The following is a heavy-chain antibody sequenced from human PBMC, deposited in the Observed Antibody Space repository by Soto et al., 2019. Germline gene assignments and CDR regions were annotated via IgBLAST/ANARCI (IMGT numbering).Heavy chain of an antibody. CDR2: IDTSGSST. D-gene: IGHD6-13*01. V-gene: IGHV3-74*01. Sequence: PGGSLRLSCEASGFIFTNFWMHWVRQVPGEGLVWVSRIDTSGSSTSYADSVKGRFTISRDNAKNTVSLQMNSLRAEDTGVYYCAKDSWYFDLWSQGSMVTVYS. J-gene: IGHJ4*02. CDR3: AKDSWYFDL. CDR1: GFIFTNFW.